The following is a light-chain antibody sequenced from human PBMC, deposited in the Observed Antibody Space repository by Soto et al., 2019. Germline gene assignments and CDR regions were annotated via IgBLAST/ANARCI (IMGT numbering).Light chain of an antibody. J-gene: IGKJ5*01. CDR2: AAS. V-gene: IGKV1-39*01. Sequence: DIQMTQSPSSLTASVGDRVTITCRASQSISSYLNCYQQKPGKAPKLLIYAASSLQSGVPSRFSGSGSGTDFTLTISSLQPEDFATYYCQQSYSTPVTFGQRTRLEI. CDR3: QQSYSTPVT. CDR1: QSISSY.